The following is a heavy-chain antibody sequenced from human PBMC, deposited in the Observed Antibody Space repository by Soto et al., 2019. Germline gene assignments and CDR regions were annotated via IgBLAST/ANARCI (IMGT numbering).Heavy chain of an antibody. V-gene: IGHV3-30-3*01. CDR3: ARGGAARPTQAMPSQSGMDV. Sequence: PGGSLRLSCAASGFTFSSYAMHWVRQAPGKGLEWVAVISYDGSNKYYADSVKGRFTISRDNSKNTLYLQMNSLRAEDTAVYYCARGGAARPTQAMPSQSGMDVWGQGTTVTV. J-gene: IGHJ6*02. CDR1: GFTFSSYA. CDR2: ISYDGSNK. D-gene: IGHD6-6*01.